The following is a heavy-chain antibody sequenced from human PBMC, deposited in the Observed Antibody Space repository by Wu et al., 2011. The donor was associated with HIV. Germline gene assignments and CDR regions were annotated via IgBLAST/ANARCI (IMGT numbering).Heavy chain of an antibody. V-gene: IGHV1-8*02. Sequence: QVQLVQSGAEVKKPGASVKVSCKASGYTFTSYDISWVRQATGQGLEWMGWMNPNSGNTGYTQNFQGRVTMTRNTSITTVYMELSSLRSEDTAVHYCARGRVYCSSSSCYRNYFDYWGQGPWSPSPQ. J-gene: IGHJ4*02. CDR3: ARGRVYCSSSSCYRNYFDY. D-gene: IGHD2-2*02. CDR1: GYTFTSYD. CDR2: MNPNSGNT.